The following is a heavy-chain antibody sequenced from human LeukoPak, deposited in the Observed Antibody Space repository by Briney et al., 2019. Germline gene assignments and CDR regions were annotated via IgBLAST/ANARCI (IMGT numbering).Heavy chain of an antibody. V-gene: IGHV1-2*02. CDR2: INPNSGGT. CDR1: GYTFTGYY. D-gene: IGHD1-26*01. Sequence: ASVKVSCKASGYTFTGYYMHWVRQAPGQGLEWMGWINPNSGGTNYAQKFQGRVTMTRDTSISTAYMELSRLRSDDTAVYCCAREFRAWVRSVHYMDVWGKGTTVTVSS. J-gene: IGHJ6*03. CDR3: AREFRAWVRSVHYMDV.